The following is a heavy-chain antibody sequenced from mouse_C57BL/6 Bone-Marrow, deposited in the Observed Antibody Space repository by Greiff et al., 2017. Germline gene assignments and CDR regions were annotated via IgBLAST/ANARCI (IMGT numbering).Heavy chain of an antibody. CDR2: IDPENGDT. V-gene: IGHV14-4*01. Sequence: VQLQQSGAELVRPGASVKLSCTASGFNIKDDYMHWVKQRPEQGLEWIGWIDPENGDTEYASKFQGKATITADTSSNTAYLQHSSLTSEDTAVYYCTTNYYGSRDWFAYWGQGTLVTVYA. J-gene: IGHJ3*01. CDR3: TTNYYGSRDWFAY. D-gene: IGHD1-1*01. CDR1: GFNIKDDY.